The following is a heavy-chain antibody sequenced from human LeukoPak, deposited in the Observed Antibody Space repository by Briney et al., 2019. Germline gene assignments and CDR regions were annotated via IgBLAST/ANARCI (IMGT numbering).Heavy chain of an antibody. CDR3: AKDRILPTYYYDSSGYYYDY. D-gene: IGHD3-22*01. CDR2: IRYDGSNK. V-gene: IGHV3-30*02. Sequence: GGSLRLSCAASGFTFSSYGMHWVRQAPGKGLEWVAFIRYDGSNKYYADSVKGRFTISRDNSKNTLYLQMNSLRAEDTAVYYCAKDRILPTYYYDSSGYYYDYWGQGTLVTVSS. CDR1: GFTFSSYG. J-gene: IGHJ4*02.